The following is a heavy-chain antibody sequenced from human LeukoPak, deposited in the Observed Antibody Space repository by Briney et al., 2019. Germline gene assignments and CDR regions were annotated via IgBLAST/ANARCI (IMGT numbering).Heavy chain of an antibody. D-gene: IGHD5-24*01. CDR3: AKMAGMTRQVYYMDA. CDR1: GFTFSSYA. J-gene: IGHJ6*03. V-gene: IGHV3-23*01. Sequence: GGSLRLSCAASGFTFSSYAMSWARQAPGKGLEWVSAIYGSGDTTYYADSVKGRFTVSRDNSKNTLYLQMDGLRAEDTAVYYCAKMAGMTRQVYYMDAWGKGATVTVSS. CDR2: IYGSGDTT.